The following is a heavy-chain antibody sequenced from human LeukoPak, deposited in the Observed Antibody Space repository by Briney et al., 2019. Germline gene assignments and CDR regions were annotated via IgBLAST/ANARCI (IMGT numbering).Heavy chain of an antibody. V-gene: IGHV3-7*01. CDR3: ARSYRRWDQRFDY. D-gene: IGHD1-26*01. Sequence: PGGSLRLSCAASGFTFSSYWMSWVRQAPGKGLEWVANIKQDGSEKYYVDSVKGRFTISRDNAKNSLYLQMYSLRAEDTAVYYCARSYRRWDQRFDYWGQGTLVTVSS. CDR1: GFTFSSYW. J-gene: IGHJ4*02. CDR2: IKQDGSEK.